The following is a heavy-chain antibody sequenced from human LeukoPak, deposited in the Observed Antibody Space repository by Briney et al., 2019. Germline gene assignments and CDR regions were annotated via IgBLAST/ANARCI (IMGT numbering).Heavy chain of an antibody. CDR3: ARGGGSSWCLDC. CDR2: ISTSDTTI. Sequence: PGGSLRLSCAASGFTFSSYKMNWVRQAPGKGLGWVSYISTSDTTIYYADSVKGRFTISRDNAKNSLYLQMNSLRVEDTAVYYCARGGGSSWCLDCWGQGTLVTVSS. J-gene: IGHJ4*02. D-gene: IGHD6-13*01. CDR1: GFTFSSYK. V-gene: IGHV3-48*03.